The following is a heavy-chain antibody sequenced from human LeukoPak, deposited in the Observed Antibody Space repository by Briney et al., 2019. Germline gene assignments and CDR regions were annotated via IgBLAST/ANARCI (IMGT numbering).Heavy chain of an antibody. CDR1: GFTFSDYY. CDR3: AKRQQLGSKSFQH. J-gene: IGHJ1*01. V-gene: IGHV3-11*01. CDR2: ISSSGSTI. Sequence: PGGSLRLSCAASGFTFSDYYMSWIRQAPGKGLEWVSYISSSGSTIYYADSVKGRFTISRDNAKNSLYLQMNSLRAEDTAVYYCAKRQQLGSKSFQHWGQGTLVTVSS. D-gene: IGHD6-13*01.